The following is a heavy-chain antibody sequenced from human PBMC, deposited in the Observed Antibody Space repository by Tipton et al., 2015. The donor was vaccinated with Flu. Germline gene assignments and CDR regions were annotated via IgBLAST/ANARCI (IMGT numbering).Heavy chain of an antibody. D-gene: IGHD6-19*01. J-gene: IGHJ4*02. CDR3: ARDGGQWLGHFDY. CDR1: GFTLSDYY. CDR2: ISASGTTI. Sequence: GSLRLSCAASGFTLSDYYMSWIRQAPGKGLEWVSYISASGTTIYYSDSVKGRFTISRDNAENSLYLQMNSLRVEDTAVYYCARDGGQWLGHFDYWGQGTLVTVSS. V-gene: IGHV3-11*04.